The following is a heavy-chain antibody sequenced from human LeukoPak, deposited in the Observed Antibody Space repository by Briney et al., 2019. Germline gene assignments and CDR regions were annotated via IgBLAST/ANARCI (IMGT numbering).Heavy chain of an antibody. V-gene: IGHV3-9*01. CDR3: AKPFPPSIYSGPAAFDI. Sequence: PGGSLRLSCAASGFTFSSYAMHWVRQAPGKGLEWVSGISWSSGSIGYADSVKGRFTISRDNAKNSLYLQMNSLRAEDTALYYCAKPFPPSIYSGPAAFDIWGQGTMVTVSS. D-gene: IGHD5-12*01. J-gene: IGHJ3*02. CDR1: GFTFSSYA. CDR2: ISWSSGSI.